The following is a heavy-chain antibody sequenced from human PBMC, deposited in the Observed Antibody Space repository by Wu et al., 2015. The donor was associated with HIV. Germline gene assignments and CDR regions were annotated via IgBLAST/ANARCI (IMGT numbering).Heavy chain of an antibody. J-gene: IGHJ4*02. CDR1: GYTFTGYY. CDR3: ARDPQGGSSWYTH. Sequence: QVQLVQSGAEVKKPGASVKVSCKASGYTFTGYYIHWVRQAPGQGLEWMGWINPNSGGTNYAQKFQGRVTMTRDTSITTAYMELSRLMSDDTAVYYCARDPQGGSSWYTHWGQGTLVTVSS. V-gene: IGHV1-2*02. CDR2: INPNSGGT. D-gene: IGHD6-13*01.